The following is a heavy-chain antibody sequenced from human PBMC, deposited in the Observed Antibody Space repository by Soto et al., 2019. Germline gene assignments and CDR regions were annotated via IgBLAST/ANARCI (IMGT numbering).Heavy chain of an antibody. CDR1: GYTFTTYG. J-gene: IGHJ4*02. Sequence: QVQLVQSGAEVKKPGASVKVSCKASGYTFTTYGISWVRQAPGQGLEWMGWISPYNGNTNYEQKFQGRVTMTTDASTSTAYMEVRSLRDDDTAVYYCARVPSPRDYARGIYRPFDYWGQGMLVTVSS. CDR3: ARVPSPRDYARGIYRPFDY. CDR2: ISPYNGNT. V-gene: IGHV1-18*01. D-gene: IGHD3-16*02.